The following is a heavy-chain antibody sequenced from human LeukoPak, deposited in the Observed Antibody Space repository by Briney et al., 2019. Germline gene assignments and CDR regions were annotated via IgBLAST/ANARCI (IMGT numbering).Heavy chain of an antibody. D-gene: IGHD6-19*01. CDR3: ARAAWLPSSPTVAGLGD. Sequence: GGSLRLSCAASGFTFSNYGIHWVRQAPGKGLEWGTFIRNDGSNKYYADFLKGRFTISRDNSKNTLYLQMNSLRAEDTAVYYCARAAWLPSSPTVAGLGDWGQGTLVIVSS. V-gene: IGHV3-30*02. CDR2: IRNDGSNK. CDR1: GFTFSNYG. J-gene: IGHJ4*02.